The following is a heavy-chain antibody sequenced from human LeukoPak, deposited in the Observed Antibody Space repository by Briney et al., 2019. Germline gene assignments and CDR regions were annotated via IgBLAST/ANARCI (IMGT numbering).Heavy chain of an antibody. D-gene: IGHD1-26*01. J-gene: IGHJ4*02. CDR2: VFHAGNI. CDR1: GGSIYSTNW. CDR3: ARVRDGSRFDY. V-gene: IGHV4-4*02. Sequence: SETLSLTCAVSGGSIYSTNWWSWVRQPPGKGLEWIAEVFHAGNINYNPSLKSRVTISIDESKSQFSLKLSSMTAADTAVYYCARVRDGSRFDYWGQGTLVTVSS.